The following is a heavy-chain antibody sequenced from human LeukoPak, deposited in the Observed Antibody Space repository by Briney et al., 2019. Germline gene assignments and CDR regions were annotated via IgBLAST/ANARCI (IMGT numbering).Heavy chain of an antibody. V-gene: IGHV4-34*01. CDR2: IYHSGTT. CDR3: ARGFGARQVVRGLDS. CDR1: GGSFSGYY. J-gene: IGHJ4*02. D-gene: IGHD6-6*01. Sequence: PSETLSLTCGVYGGSFSGYYWSWIRQPPPKGLEWVGGIYHSGTTDSRPSLKSRLTLCIYACKSQVSLRLTSVTAADTAVYYCARGFGARQVVRGLDSWGQGTLVTVSS.